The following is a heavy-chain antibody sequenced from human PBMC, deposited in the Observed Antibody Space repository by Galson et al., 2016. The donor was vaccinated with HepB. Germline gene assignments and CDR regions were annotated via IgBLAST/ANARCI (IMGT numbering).Heavy chain of an antibody. D-gene: IGHD3-10*01. J-gene: IGHJ4*02. CDR2: IIPIFGTA. V-gene: IGHV1-69*13. CDR3: AREESGSGRYVA. CDR1: GATFSSYA. Sequence: SVKVSCKASGATFSSYAISWVRQAPGQGLEWMGGIIPIFGTANYAQKFQGRVTITADESTSTAYMELSSLRSEDTAVDYCAREESGSGRYVAWGQGTLVTVSS.